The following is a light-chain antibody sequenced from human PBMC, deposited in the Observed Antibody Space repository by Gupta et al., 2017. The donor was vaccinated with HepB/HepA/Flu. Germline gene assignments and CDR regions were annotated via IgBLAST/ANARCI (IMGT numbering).Light chain of an antibody. V-gene: IGKV3-11*01. CDR3: QQRSNCPET. CDR1: QSITGY. Sequence: EIVLTQSPVTLYLSPGERATLSCRASQSITGYVAWYQQKAGQAPRLLVYDISNTAAGIPARFSGSGSGTDFTLTISSLEPEDFAVYYCQQRSNCPETFGHGTTV. CDR2: DIS. J-gene: IGKJ3*01.